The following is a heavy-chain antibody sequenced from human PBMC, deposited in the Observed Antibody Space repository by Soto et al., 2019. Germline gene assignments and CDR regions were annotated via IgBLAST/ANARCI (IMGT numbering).Heavy chain of an antibody. CDR1: GFTFSSYW. CDR3: AREITQLRFLEWSTDYYFDY. J-gene: IGHJ4*02. Sequence: GGPLRLSCAASGFTFSSYWMSWVRQAPGKGLEWVANIKQDGSEKYYVDSVKGRFTISRDNAKNSLYLQMNSLRAEDTAVYYCAREITQLRFLEWSTDYYFDYWGQGTLVTVSS. D-gene: IGHD3-3*01. CDR2: IKQDGSEK. V-gene: IGHV3-7*03.